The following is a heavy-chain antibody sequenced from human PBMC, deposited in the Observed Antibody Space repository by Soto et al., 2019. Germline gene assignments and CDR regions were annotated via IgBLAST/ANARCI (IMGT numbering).Heavy chain of an antibody. V-gene: IGHV1-18*01. Sequence: QVQLVQSGGEVKKPGASVKVSCEASGYSFPDYGITWVRRAPGQGLEWMGWISVYNGYTKYAQNFQGRLTMTTDTSTNTAYMELRSLRSDDTAVYYCARGDADYEGSWFDSWGHGTLVTVSS. CDR3: ARGDADYEGSWFDS. CDR2: ISVYNGYT. D-gene: IGHD4-17*01. J-gene: IGHJ5*01. CDR1: GYSFPDYG.